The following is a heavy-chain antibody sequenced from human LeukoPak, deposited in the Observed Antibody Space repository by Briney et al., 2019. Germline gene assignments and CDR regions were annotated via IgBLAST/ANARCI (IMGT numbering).Heavy chain of an antibody. V-gene: IGHV4-34*01. CDR3: ARGLGIAGLYYFDY. Sequence: SETLSLTCTVSGGSISSYYWSWIRQPPGKGLEWIGEINHSGSTNYNPSLKSRVTISVDTSKNQFSLKLSSVTAADTAVYYCARGLGIAGLYYFDYWGQGTLVTVSS. D-gene: IGHD1-20*01. J-gene: IGHJ4*02. CDR1: GGSISSYY. CDR2: INHSGST.